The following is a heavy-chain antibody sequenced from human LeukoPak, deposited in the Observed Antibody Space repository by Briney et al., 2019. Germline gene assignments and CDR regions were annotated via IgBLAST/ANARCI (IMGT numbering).Heavy chain of an antibody. J-gene: IGHJ6*02. Sequence: PSETLSLTCTVSGGSISTYYYWTWIRQPPGKGLEWIGYIYGSVYTKYNPSLKSRVTISVDTSKNQFSLKLTSVTAADTAMYYCARELGSSYAYGMDVWGQGTTVTVSS. CDR3: ARELGSSYAYGMDV. CDR2: IYGSVYT. D-gene: IGHD3-10*01. V-gene: IGHV4-59*01. CDR1: GGSISTYYY.